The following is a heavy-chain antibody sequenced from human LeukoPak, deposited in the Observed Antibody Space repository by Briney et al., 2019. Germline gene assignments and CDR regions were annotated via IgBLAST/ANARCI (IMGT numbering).Heavy chain of an antibody. Sequence: GGSLRLSCAASGFTFSSYWMSWVRQAPGKGLEWVANIKQDGSEKYYVDSVKGRFTISRDNANNSLYLQMNSLRAEGTAVYYCARDALTIFGVVFDYWGQGILVTVSS. CDR3: ARDALTIFGVVFDY. J-gene: IGHJ4*02. D-gene: IGHD3-3*01. CDR2: IKQDGSEK. V-gene: IGHV3-7*01. CDR1: GFTFSSYW.